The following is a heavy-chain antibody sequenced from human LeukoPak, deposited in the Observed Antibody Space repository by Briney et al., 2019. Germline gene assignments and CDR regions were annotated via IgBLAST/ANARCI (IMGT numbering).Heavy chain of an antibody. CDR3: ARERRMTTVNLDY. CDR1: GVTFSGYS. D-gene: IGHD4-17*01. J-gene: IGHJ4*02. V-gene: IGHV3-21*01. CDR2: ITATSLHI. Sequence: GGSLRLSCAASGVTFSGYSMNWVRQAPGKGLEWVSAITATSLHIYYADSVKGRFTISRDNAKNSLYLQMNSLRAEDTAVYYCARERRMTTVNLDYWGQGTLVTVSS.